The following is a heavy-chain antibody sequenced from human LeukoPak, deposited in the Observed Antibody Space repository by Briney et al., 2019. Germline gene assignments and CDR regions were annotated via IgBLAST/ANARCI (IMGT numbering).Heavy chain of an antibody. CDR1: GFTFSTYW. V-gene: IGHV3-7*01. CDR3: ARDGGGYDS. CDR2: IKEDGSRQ. J-gene: IGHJ5*01. Sequence: PGGSLRLSCAAPGFTFSTYWMSWVRQTPGKGLEWVANIKEDGSRQYYVDSVKGRFTISRDNAKNSLYLQMNSLRVEDTAMYYCARDGGGYDSWGQGTLVTVSS. D-gene: IGHD5-24*01.